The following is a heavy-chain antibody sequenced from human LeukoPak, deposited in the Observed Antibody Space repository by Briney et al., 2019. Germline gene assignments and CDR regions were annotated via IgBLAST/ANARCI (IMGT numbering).Heavy chain of an antibody. D-gene: IGHD2-2*01. Sequence: PGGSLRLSCAASAFTFSVYYMTWIRQAPGKGLEWVSYISSGGSTIYYADSVKGRFTISRDNAKNSLYLQMNSLRAEDTAVYYCASILPGYQLLGVGYFYYYMDVWGKGTTATVSS. CDR3: ASILPGYQLLGVGYFYYYMDV. CDR1: AFTFSVYY. V-gene: IGHV3-11*04. CDR2: ISSGGSTI. J-gene: IGHJ6*03.